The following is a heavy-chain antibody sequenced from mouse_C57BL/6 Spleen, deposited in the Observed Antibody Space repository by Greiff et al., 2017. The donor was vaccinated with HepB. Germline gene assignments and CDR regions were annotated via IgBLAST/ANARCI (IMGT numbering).Heavy chain of an antibody. D-gene: IGHD1-1*01. CDR1: GFTFNTYA. CDR2: IRSKSSNYAT. Sequence: EVHLVESGGGLVQPKGSLKLSCAASGFTFNTYAMHWVRQAPGKGLEWVARIRSKSSNYATYYADSVKDRFTISRDDSQSMLYLQMNNLKTEDTAMYYCVREPITTVVEGYFDVWGTGTTVTVSS. V-gene: IGHV10-3*01. CDR3: VREPITTVVEGYFDV. J-gene: IGHJ1*03.